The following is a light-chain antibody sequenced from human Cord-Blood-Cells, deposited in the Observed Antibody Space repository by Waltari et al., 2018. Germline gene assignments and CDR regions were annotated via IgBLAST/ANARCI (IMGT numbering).Light chain of an antibody. CDR1: QSLLHSNGYNY. V-gene: IGKV2-28*01. CDR3: MQDLQTPPYA. J-gene: IGKJ2*01. Sequence: DIVMTQSPLSLPVTPGEPASISCRSSQSLLHSNGYNYLDWYLQKPGQSPQLLVYLGSIPASVVPDRFSGRGSGTDFTLKISRVEAEDVGVYYCMQDLQTPPYAFGQGTKLESK. CDR2: LGS.